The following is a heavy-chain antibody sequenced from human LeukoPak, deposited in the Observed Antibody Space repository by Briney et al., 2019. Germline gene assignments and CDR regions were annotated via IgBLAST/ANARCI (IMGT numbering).Heavy chain of an antibody. D-gene: IGHD3-10*01. V-gene: IGHV4-30-2*01. J-gene: IGHJ4*02. CDR2: IYHSGST. CDR1: GGSISSGGYY. CDR3: ARDAGVERYYYGSGSYRLDY. Sequence: SETLSLTCTDSGGSISSGGYYWSCIRQPPGKGLEWIGYIYHSGSTYYNPSLKSRVTISVDRSKNQFSLKLSSVTAADTAVYYCARDAGVERYYYGSGSYRLDYWGQGTLVTVSS.